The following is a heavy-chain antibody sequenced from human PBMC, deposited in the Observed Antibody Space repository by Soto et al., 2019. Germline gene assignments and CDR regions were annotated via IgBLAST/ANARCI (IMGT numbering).Heavy chain of an antibody. Sequence: EVQLVESGGGLVKPGGSLRLSCAASGFTFSNAWMSWVRQVPGKGLKWVGRIKSKSDGGTIDYAAPVKGRLIISRDESKNTLYLQRNSLKTEDTAVYYCTTGTVRAISIGMDVWGQGTTVTVSS. V-gene: IGHV3-15*01. CDR2: IKSKSDGGTI. D-gene: IGHD2-2*02. J-gene: IGHJ6*02. CDR1: GFTFSNAW. CDR3: TTGTVRAISIGMDV.